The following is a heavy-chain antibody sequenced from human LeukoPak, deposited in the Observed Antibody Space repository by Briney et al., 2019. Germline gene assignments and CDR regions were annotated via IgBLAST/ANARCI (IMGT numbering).Heavy chain of an antibody. CDR3: ARDILVATIYGGGFDY. V-gene: IGHV3-48*01. J-gene: IGHJ4*02. CDR1: RFTFSSYS. CDR2: ISSSSSTI. D-gene: IGHD5-12*01. Sequence: GGSLRLSCAASRFTFSSYSMNWVRQAPGKGLEWVSYISSSSSTIYYADSVKGRFTISRDNAKNSLYLQMNSLRAEDTAVYYCARDILVATIYGGGFDYWGQGTLVTVSS.